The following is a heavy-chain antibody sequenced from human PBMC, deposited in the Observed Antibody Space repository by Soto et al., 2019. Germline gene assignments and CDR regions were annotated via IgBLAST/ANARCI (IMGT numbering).Heavy chain of an antibody. CDR3: ATGESSGWYDAFDI. D-gene: IGHD6-19*01. Sequence: EASVKVSCKSSGYTFTSYGISWVRQAPGQGLEWMGWISAYNGNTNYAQKLQGRVTMTTDTSTSTAYMELRSLRSDDTAVYYCATGESSGWYDAFDIWGQGTMVTVSS. J-gene: IGHJ3*02. CDR2: ISAYNGNT. CDR1: GYTFTSYG. V-gene: IGHV1-18*01.